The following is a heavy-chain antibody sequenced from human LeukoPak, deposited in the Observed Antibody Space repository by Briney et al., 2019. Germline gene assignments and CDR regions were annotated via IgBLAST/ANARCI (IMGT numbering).Heavy chain of an antibody. CDR1: GFTVSSNY. D-gene: IGHD3-22*01. Sequence: GGSLRLSCAASGFTVSSNYMSWVRQAPGKGLEWVSVIYSGGSTYYADSVKGRFTISRDNSKNTLYLQMNSLRAEDTAVYYCASDSYYHDSSGYYLSPGLTHWGQGTLVTVSS. V-gene: IGHV3-66*01. J-gene: IGHJ4*02. CDR2: IYSGGST. CDR3: ASDSYYHDSSGYYLSPGLTH.